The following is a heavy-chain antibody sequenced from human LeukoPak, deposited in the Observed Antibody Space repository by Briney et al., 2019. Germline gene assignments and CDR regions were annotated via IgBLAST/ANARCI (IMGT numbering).Heavy chain of an antibody. CDR3: ARVGGTNYYYYGMDV. J-gene: IGHJ6*02. CDR2: IYYSGST. Sequence: SETLSLTCTVSGGSISSYYWSWIRQPPGKGLEWLGYIYYSGSTNYNPSLKSRVTISVDTSKNQFSLKLSSVTAADTAVYYCARVGGTNYYYYGMDVWGQGTTVTVPS. CDR1: GGSISSYY. D-gene: IGHD4-23*01. V-gene: IGHV4-59*01.